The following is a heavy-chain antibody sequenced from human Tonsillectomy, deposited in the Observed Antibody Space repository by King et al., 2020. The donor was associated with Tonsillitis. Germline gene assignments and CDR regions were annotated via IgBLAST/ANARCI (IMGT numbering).Heavy chain of an antibody. D-gene: IGHD1-14*01. V-gene: IGHV4-39*07. J-gene: IGHJ3*02. CDR2: IYYNGKT. CDR1: GGSMNNNHYF. Sequence: QLQLQESGPGLVKPSETLSLTCSVSGGSMNNNHYFWGWIRQPPGKGLEYIGYIYYNGKTYNNPSLKSRVTISLDMSKNQFSLKMISVTAADTAVYYCARLTIGPGTRNYAFDIWGQGTMVTVSS. CDR3: ARLTIGPGTRNYAFDI.